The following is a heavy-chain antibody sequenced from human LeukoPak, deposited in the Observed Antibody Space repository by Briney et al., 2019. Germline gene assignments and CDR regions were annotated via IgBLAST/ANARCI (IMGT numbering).Heavy chain of an antibody. D-gene: IGHD5-24*01. CDR2: ISSSGGST. V-gene: IGHV3-64D*09. CDR1: GFTFSSYA. CDR3: AFLGGGWLDAFDI. J-gene: IGHJ3*02. Sequence: PGGSLRLSCSPSGFTFSSYAMHWVRQAPGKGLEYVSTISSSGGSTYYIDSVKGRFTISRDSSKNTLYLQMSSLRAENTAVYYCAFLGGGWLDAFDIWGQGTMVTVSS.